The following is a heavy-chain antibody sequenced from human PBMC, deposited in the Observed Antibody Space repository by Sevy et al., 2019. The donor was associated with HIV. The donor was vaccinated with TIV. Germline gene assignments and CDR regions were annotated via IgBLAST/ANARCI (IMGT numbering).Heavy chain of an antibody. D-gene: IGHD6-13*01. CDR3: VKNTASAGTGGFDY. J-gene: IGHJ4*02. Sequence: GGSLRLSCTTSGFTFSDYGMHWVRQAPGKGLEWVTFIGYNGADRYYSDSVKGRFATSRDNSKNTLLLQMNSLRAEDTAIYYCVKNTASAGTGGFDYWGQGALVNVSS. CDR1: GFTFSDYG. V-gene: IGHV3-30*02. CDR2: IGYNGADR.